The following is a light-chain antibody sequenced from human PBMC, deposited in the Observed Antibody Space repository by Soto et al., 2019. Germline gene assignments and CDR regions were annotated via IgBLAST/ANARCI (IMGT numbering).Light chain of an antibody. CDR3: SSYAGSYTVI. CDR1: SSDVGGYNY. J-gene: IGLJ2*01. CDR2: DVT. V-gene: IGLV2-11*01. Sequence: QSALTQPRSVSGSPGQSVTISCTGTSSDVGGYNYVSWYQQHPDKAPRLMIYDVTKRPSGVPDRFSGSKSGNTASLTISGLQAEDAADYYCSSYAGSYTVIFGGGTKLTVL.